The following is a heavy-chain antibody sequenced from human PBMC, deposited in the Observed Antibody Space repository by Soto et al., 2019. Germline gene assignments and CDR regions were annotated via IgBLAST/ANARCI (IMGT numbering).Heavy chain of an antibody. CDR1: GYTFTSYD. V-gene: IGHV1-8*01. J-gene: IGHJ5*02. Sequence: ASVKVSCKASGYTFTSYDINWVRQATGQGLEWMGWMNPNSGNTGYAQKFQGRVTMTRNTSISTAYMELSSLRSEDTAVYYCARDYYYGSAAWGYNWFDTWGQGTLVTVSS. CDR3: ARDYYYGSAAWGYNWFDT. D-gene: IGHD3-10*01. CDR2: MNPNSGNT.